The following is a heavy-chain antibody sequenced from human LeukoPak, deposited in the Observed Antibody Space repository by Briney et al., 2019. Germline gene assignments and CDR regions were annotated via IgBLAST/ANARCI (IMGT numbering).Heavy chain of an antibody. D-gene: IGHD1-26*01. V-gene: IGHV4-59*01. CDR1: GGSISSYY. J-gene: IGHJ4*02. CDR2: IYSRGLTRGST. Sequence: SETLSLTCTISGGSISSYYWSWIRQPPGKGLEWIGYIYSRGLTRGSTNYNPSLKSRVTISVDTSKNQFSLKLSSVTAADTAVYYCARDQEYSGSYYRYFDYWGQGTLVTVSS. CDR3: ARDQEYSGSYYRYFDY.